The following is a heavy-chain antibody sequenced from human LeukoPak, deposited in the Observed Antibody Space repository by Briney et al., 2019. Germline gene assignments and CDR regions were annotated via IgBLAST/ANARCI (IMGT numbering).Heavy chain of an antibody. CDR2: IYYSGST. D-gene: IGHD6-13*01. J-gene: IGHJ5*02. V-gene: IGHV4-39*07. CDR1: GGSISSSSYY. CDR3: ARWYASASAFDP. Sequence: SETLSLTCTVSGGSISSSSYYWGWIRQPPGKGLEWIGSIYYSGSTYYNPSLKSRVTISIDTSQNQFSLRLSSVTAADTAVYYCARWYASASAFDPWGQGTLVTVSS.